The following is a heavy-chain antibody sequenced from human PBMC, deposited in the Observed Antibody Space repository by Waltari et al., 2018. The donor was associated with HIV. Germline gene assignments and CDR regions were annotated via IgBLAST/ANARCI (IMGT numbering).Heavy chain of an antibody. Sequence: QVQVVQSGAEVKKPGASVKVSCKASGYPFTSYAIHWVRQAPGQRLEWMGWINAGNGNTRYSEKFQGRVSLTRDTSASTAYMELSSLRSEDTAVYYCARGLVGVNYGWYFDLWGRGTLVTVSS. CDR1: GYPFTSYA. V-gene: IGHV1-3*01. D-gene: IGHD4-17*01. CDR2: INAGNGNT. CDR3: ARGLVGVNYGWYFDL. J-gene: IGHJ2*01.